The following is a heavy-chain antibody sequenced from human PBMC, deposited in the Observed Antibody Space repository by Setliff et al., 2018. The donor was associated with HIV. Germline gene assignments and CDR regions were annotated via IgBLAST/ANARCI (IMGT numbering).Heavy chain of an antibody. CDR1: GFTFSNAW. Sequence: GSLRLSCEASGFTFSNAWMSWVRQAPGKGLEWVGRIKSKTDGGTTEYAAPVKGRFSISRDDSKNTLSLQMNSLKIEDTAVYYCTSGASLLGAKEVFFDYWGQGALVTVSS. CDR3: TSGASLLGAKEVFFDY. V-gene: IGHV3-15*01. J-gene: IGHJ4*02. CDR2: IKSKTDGGTT. D-gene: IGHD1-26*01.